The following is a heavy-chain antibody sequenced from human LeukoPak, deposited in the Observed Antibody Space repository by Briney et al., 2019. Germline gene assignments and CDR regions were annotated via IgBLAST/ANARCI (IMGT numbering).Heavy chain of an antibody. V-gene: IGHV3-23*01. D-gene: IGHD3-16*01. CDR1: GLTFRSYG. CDR2: ISGDGGGT. J-gene: IGHJ6*02. Sequence: GGSLRLSCAASGLTFRSYGLSWVRQAPGKGLEWVSTISGDGGGTYYADSVKGRFTISRDNSKNMLYLQMNSLRAEDSAIYYCANPWVYYYYGLDIWGQGTTVTVSS. CDR3: ANPWVYYYYGLDI.